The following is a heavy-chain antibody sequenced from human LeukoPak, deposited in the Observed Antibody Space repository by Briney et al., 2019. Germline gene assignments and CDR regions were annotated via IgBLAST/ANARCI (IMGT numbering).Heavy chain of an antibody. CDR3: ARDPYGSGSTSFDI. D-gene: IGHD3-10*01. CDR1: GFTVRSNY. CDR2: IYSDVNT. J-gene: IGHJ3*02. V-gene: IGHV3-53*01. Sequence: PGGSLRLSCAASGFTVRSNYMSWVRQAPGKGLEWVSAIYSDVNTFYADSVKGRFTISRDNSKNTLYLQMNSLRAEDTAVYYCARDPYGSGSTSFDIWGQGTMVTVSS.